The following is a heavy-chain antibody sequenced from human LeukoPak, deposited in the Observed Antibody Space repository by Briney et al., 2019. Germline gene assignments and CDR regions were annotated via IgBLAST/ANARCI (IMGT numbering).Heavy chain of an antibody. CDR1: GFTFSSYG. CDR2: ISFDGTNK. CDR3: AKYVRYFDWLLDALDI. V-gene: IGHV3-30*18. J-gene: IGHJ3*02. D-gene: IGHD3-9*01. Sequence: GGSLRLSCAASGFTFSSYGMHWVRQAPGKGLEWVAVISFDGTNKFYADSVKGRFTISRDNSKKTVYLQMNSLRAEDTAVYYCAKYVRYFDWLLDALDIWGQGTMVTVSS.